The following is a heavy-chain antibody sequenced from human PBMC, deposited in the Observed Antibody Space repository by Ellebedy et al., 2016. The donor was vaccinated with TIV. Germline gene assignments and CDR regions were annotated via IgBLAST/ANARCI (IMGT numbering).Heavy chain of an antibody. J-gene: IGHJ5*01. CDR3: ARDQGVGWFDS. V-gene: IGHV3-53*01. Sequence: GESLKISXAASGFTVSIYYMSWVRQAPGKGLEWVSILYSGGTTDYADSVKGRFTISRDNSKSTLYLQINSLRAEDTAIYYCARDQGVGWFDSWGQGTLVTVSS. CDR2: LYSGGTT. CDR1: GFTVSIYY.